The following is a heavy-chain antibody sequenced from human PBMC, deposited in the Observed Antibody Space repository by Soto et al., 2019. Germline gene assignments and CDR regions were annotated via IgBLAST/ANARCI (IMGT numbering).Heavy chain of an antibody. V-gene: IGHV4-30-4*01. CDR3: ARDIDFGMDV. CDR1: DGSIISNNYY. CDR2: IFSTGTA. D-gene: IGHD3-16*02. Sequence: LSLTFTVSDGSIISNNYYWSWIRQPPGKGLEWIGYIFSTGTAYYNPSLQSRVTISLDMSKNQFSLKLSSVTAADTAVYYCARDIDFGMDVWGQGTTVTVSS. J-gene: IGHJ6*02.